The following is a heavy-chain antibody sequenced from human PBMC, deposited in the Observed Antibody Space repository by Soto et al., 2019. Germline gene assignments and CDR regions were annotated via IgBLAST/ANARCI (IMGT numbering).Heavy chain of an antibody. V-gene: IGHV4-30-2*01. CDR1: GGSISGGGFS. Sequence: SETLSLTCAVSGGSISGGGFSWSWIRQPPGKGLEWIGYILHAGGTQYNPSLKSRVSMSVDKSKNQFSLHLTSVTAADTAVYYCARLQFGEGFDYWGQGALVTISS. D-gene: IGHD3-10*01. CDR3: ARLQFGEGFDY. CDR2: ILHAGGT. J-gene: IGHJ4*02.